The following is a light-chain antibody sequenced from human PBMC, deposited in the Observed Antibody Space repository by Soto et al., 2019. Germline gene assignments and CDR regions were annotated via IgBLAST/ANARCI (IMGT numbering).Light chain of an antibody. CDR1: SSDVGGYNY. J-gene: IGLJ3*02. CDR3: SSYTTSSTHWV. CDR2: EVS. V-gene: IGLV2-14*01. Sequence: QSALTQPASMSGSPGQSITISCTGTSSDVGGYNYVSWYQQHPGKAPKLMIYEVSNRPSGVSNRFSGSKSGNTASLTISGFQAEDEADYYCSSYTTSSTHWVFGGGTKLTVL.